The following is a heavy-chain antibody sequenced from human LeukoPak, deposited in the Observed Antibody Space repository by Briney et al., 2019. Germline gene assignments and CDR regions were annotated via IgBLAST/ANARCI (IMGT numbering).Heavy chain of an antibody. CDR2: FDPEDGET. CDR3: ATEGYDILTGYYPKRTLDV. Sequence: ASVKVSCKVSGYTLTELSMHWVRQAPGKGLEWMGGFDPEDGETIYAQKFQGRVTMTEDTSTDTAYMELSSLRSEDTAVYYCATEGYDILTGYYPKRTLDVWGQGTTVTVSS. CDR1: GYTLTELS. J-gene: IGHJ6*02. D-gene: IGHD3-9*01. V-gene: IGHV1-24*01.